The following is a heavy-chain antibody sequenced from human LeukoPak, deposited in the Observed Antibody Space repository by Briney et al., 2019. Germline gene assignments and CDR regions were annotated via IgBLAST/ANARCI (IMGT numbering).Heavy chain of an antibody. CDR3: ARSTISGSYAFDY. CDR2: ISSSSSYI. CDR1: GFTFSSYG. V-gene: IGHV3-21*01. J-gene: IGHJ4*02. Sequence: GGSLRLSCAASGFTFSSYGMNWVRQAPGKGLEWVSSISSSSSYIYYADSVKGRFTISRDNAKNSLYLQMNSLRAEDTAVYYCARSTISGSYAFDYWGQGTLVTVSS. D-gene: IGHD1-26*01.